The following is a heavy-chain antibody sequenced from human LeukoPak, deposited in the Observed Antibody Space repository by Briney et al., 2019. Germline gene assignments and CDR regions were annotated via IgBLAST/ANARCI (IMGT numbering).Heavy chain of an antibody. J-gene: IGHJ5*02. D-gene: IGHD6-19*01. CDR2: INWNGGST. CDR3: AKSRGIAVAGRWFDP. CDR1: GFTFDDYG. V-gene: IGHV3-20*04. Sequence: PGGSLRLSCAASGFTFDDYGLSWVRQAPGKGLEWVSTINWNGGSTGYADSVKGRFTISRDNAKNSLYLQMNSLRAEDTAVYYCAKSRGIAVAGRWFDPWGQGTLVTVSS.